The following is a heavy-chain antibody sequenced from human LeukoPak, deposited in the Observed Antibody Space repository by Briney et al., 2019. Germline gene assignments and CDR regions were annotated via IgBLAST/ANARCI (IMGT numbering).Heavy chain of an antibody. Sequence: GGSLRLSCAASGFTFSSYGMHWVRQAPGKGLEWVAFIRYDGSNKYYADSVKGRFTISRDNAKNSLYLQMNSLRAEDTAVYYCARDSYDFWSGYYAISVGDYWGQGTLVTVSS. CDR1: GFTFSSYG. D-gene: IGHD3-3*01. J-gene: IGHJ4*02. V-gene: IGHV3-30*02. CDR2: IRYDGSNK. CDR3: ARDSYDFWSGYYAISVGDY.